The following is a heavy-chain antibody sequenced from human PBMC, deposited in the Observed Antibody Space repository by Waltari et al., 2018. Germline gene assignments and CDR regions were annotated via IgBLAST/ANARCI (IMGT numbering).Heavy chain of an antibody. CDR3: ARARCRSGGSCQYPTAHSYYMDV. Sequence: QVQLQESGPGLVKPSQTLSLICTVSGDSISSNHHYWGWSRQHPGGALGWIGYMFYSGKTYYHPSLQSLVPMSVDPSKIQFSLRLTSATAADSAVYYCARARCRSGGSCQYPTAHSYYMDVLGKGTTVSVSS. CDR2: MFYSGKT. V-gene: IGHV4-31*01. D-gene: IGHD2-15*01. J-gene: IGHJ6*03. CDR1: GDSISSNHHY.